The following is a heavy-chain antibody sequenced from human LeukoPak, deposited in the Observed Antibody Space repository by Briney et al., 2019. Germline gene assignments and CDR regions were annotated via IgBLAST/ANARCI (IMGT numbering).Heavy chain of an antibody. J-gene: IGHJ6*03. D-gene: IGHD3-10*01. V-gene: IGHV3-7*01. CDR1: GVTFSSYW. CDR3: AGEGVTPPGPYYYYYMDV. CDR2: RKQARSEK. Sequence: GGSLRLSFAPSGVTFSSYWMTWVRQAPGMELEWVANRKQARSEKYYVDSVKGRFTHSTDNAKNSLYLQMNSLRAEDTAVYYCAGEGVTPPGPYYYYYMDVWGKGTTVTVSS.